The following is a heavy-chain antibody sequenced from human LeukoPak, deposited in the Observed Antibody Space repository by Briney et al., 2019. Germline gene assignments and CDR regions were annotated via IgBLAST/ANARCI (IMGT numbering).Heavy chain of an antibody. CDR3: ARDLAGGGDRFDY. CDR2: ISYDGSNK. Sequence: PGGSLRLSCAASGFTFSSYAMHWVRQAPGKGLEWVAVISYDGSNKYYADSVKGRFTISRDNSKNTLYLQMNSLRAEDTAVYYCARDLAGGGDRFDYWGQGTLVTVSS. V-gene: IGHV3-30-3*01. D-gene: IGHD2-21*02. J-gene: IGHJ4*02. CDR1: GFTFSSYA.